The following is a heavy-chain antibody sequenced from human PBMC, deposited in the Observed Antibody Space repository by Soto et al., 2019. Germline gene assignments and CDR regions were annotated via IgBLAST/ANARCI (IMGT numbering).Heavy chain of an antibody. D-gene: IGHD3-10*01. Sequence: QVQLQQWGAGLLKPSETLSLTCAVYGGSFSGYYWSWIRQPPGKGLEWIGEINHSGSTNYNPSLKSRVTIAVDTSKNQCSLKLSSVTAADTAVYYCASSSGSYYKEIDYWGQGTLVTVSS. V-gene: IGHV4-34*01. CDR2: INHSGST. CDR1: GGSFSGYY. CDR3: ASSSGSYYKEIDY. J-gene: IGHJ4*02.